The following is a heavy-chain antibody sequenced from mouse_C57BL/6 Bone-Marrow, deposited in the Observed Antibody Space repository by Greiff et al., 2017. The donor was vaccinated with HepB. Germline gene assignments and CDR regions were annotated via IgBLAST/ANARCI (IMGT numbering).Heavy chain of an antibody. D-gene: IGHD2-1*01. J-gene: IGHJ1*03. CDR3: ARGEFYYGNYDWYFDD. CDR2: IDPNSGGT. V-gene: IGHV1-72*01. CDR1: GYTFTSYW. Sequence: QVQLQQPGAELVKPGASVKLSCKASGYTFTSYWMHWVKQRPGRGLEWIGRIDPNSGGTKYNEKFKSKATLTVDKPSSTAYMQLSSLTSEDTAVYYGARGEFYYGNYDWYFDDWGTGTTVTVSS.